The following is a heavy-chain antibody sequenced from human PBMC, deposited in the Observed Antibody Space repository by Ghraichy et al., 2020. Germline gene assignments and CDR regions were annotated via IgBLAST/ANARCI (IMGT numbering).Heavy chain of an antibody. CDR2: ISWDGGST. Sequence: GGSLRLSCAASGFTFDDYTMHWVRQAPGKGLEWVSLISWDGGSTYYADSVKGRFTISRDNSKNSLYLQMNSLRTEDTALYYCAKDSSSTSEYYYYGMDVWGQGTTVTVSS. CDR1: GFTFDDYT. J-gene: IGHJ6*02. CDR3: AKDSSSTSEYYYYGMDV. D-gene: IGHD2-2*01. V-gene: IGHV3-43*01.